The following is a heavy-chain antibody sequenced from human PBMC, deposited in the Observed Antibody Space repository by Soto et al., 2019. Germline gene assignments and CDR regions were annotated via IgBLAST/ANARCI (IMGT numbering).Heavy chain of an antibody. CDR3: AREKSYGMDV. J-gene: IGHJ6*02. CDR2: MNPNSGNT. V-gene: IGHV1-8*01. CDR1: GYTFSSYD. Sequence: QVQLVQSGAEVKKPGASVKVSCTASGYTFSSYDINWVRQATGQGLEWMGWMNPNSGNTGYAQTFQGRVTMTRNTSFSTAYMTMSSLRSEDTAVYYCAREKSYGMDVWGQGTTVPVSS.